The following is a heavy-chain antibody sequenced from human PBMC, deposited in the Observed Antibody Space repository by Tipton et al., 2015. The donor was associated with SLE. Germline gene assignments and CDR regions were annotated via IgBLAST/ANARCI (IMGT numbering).Heavy chain of an antibody. J-gene: IGHJ4*02. D-gene: IGHD3-10*01. V-gene: IGHV4-34*01. CDR1: GGSFSGYY. CDR2: INHSGST. CDR3: ARGDKITMVRGVLDY. Sequence: TLSLTCAVYGGSFSGYYWSWIRQPPGKGLEWIGEINHSGSTNYNPSLKNQVTISVATSKNQFSLKLRYVTAADTAVYYCARGDKITMVRGVLDYWGQGTLVTVSS.